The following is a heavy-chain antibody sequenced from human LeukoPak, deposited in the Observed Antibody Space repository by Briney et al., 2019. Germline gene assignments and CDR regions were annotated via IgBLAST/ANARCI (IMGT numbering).Heavy chain of an antibody. D-gene: IGHD6-13*01. CDR3: ARDAAAGTPKPHAFDI. J-gene: IGHJ3*02. CDR1: GYTFTSYY. Sequence: ASVKVSCKASGYTFTSYYMHWVRQAPGQGLEWMGIINPSGGSTSYAQKFQGRVTMTRDTSTSTVYMELSSLRSEDTAVYYCARDAAAGTPKPHAFDIWGQGTMVTVSS. CDR2: INPSGGST. V-gene: IGHV1-46*01.